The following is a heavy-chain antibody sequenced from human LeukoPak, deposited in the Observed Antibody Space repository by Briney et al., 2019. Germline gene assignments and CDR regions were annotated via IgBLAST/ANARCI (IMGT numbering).Heavy chain of an antibody. CDR3: ARETYYYDSSGQGYFDY. Sequence: ASVKVSCKASGYTFTGYYMHWVRQAPGQGLEWMGRINPNSGGTNYAQKFQGRVTMTRDTSISTAYMELSSLRSEDTAVYYCARETYYYDSSGQGYFDYWGQGTLVTVSS. V-gene: IGHV1-2*06. J-gene: IGHJ4*02. CDR1: GYTFTGYY. D-gene: IGHD3-22*01. CDR2: INPNSGGT.